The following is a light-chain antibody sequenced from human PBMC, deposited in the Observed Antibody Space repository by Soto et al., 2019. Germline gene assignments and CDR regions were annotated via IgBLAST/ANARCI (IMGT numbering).Light chain of an antibody. CDR3: QQRSNWPLT. J-gene: IGKJ3*01. CDR1: QSDSSY. V-gene: IGKV3-11*01. CDR2: DAS. Sequence: DIVLTQSPATLSLSPGERATLSCRASQSDSSYLVWFQQKPGQAPRLLIYDASTRATGIPARFSGSGSGTDFTLTISSLEPEDFAVYYCQQRSNWPLTFGPGTKVDIK.